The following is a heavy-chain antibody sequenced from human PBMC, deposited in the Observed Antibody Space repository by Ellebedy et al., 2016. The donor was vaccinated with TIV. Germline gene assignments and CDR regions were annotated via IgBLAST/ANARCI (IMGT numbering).Heavy chain of an antibody. V-gene: IGHV1-2*02. CDR1: GYTFSGHY. CDR3: ARQSGDDYHLDF. CDR2: INPNGGDS. J-gene: IGHJ4*02. Sequence: AASVKVSCKASGYTFSGHYMHWVRQAPGQELEWMGWINPNGGDSRYAQRFHGRLIMTRDTSISTDYMELKRLTSDDTAVYYCARQSGDDYHLDFWGQGTVVTVSS. D-gene: IGHD5-12*01.